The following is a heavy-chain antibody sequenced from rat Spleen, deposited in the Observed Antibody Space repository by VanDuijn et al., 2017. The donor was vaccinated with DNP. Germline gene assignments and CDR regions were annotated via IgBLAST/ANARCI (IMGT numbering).Heavy chain of an antibody. CDR2: ISTSGGST. J-gene: IGHJ2*01. D-gene: IGHD4-1*01. V-gene: IGHV5-27*01. CDR1: GFTFSNYY. CDR3: TTDRAKSDY. Sequence: EVELVESGGGLVQPGRSMKLSCAASGFTFSNYYMAWVRQAPTKGLEWVASISTSGGSTYYRDSVKGRFTISRDNAKSTLYLQMDSLRSEDTATYYCTTDRAKSDYWGQGVMVTVSS.